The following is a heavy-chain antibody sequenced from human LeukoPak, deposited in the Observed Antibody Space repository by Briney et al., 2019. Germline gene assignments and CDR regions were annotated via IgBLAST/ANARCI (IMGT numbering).Heavy chain of an antibody. J-gene: IGHJ4*02. CDR2: IYYSGST. V-gene: IGHV4-59*01. D-gene: IGHD2-15*01. CDR1: GGSISSYY. CDR3: ARVSSGVYFDY. Sequence: SETLSLTCTVSGGSISSYYWSWIRQPPGKGLELIGYIYYSGSTNYNPSLKSRVTISVDTSKNQFSLKLSSVTAADTAVYYCARVSSGVYFDYWGQGSLVLVSS.